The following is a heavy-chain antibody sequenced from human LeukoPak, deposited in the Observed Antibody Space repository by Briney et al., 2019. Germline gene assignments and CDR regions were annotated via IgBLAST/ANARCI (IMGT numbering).Heavy chain of an antibody. CDR1: GFTFTSSA. Sequence: SVKVSCKASGFTFTSSAMQWVRQARGQRLEWIGWIVVGSGNTNYAQKFQERVTITRDMSTSTAYMELSSLRSEDTAVYYCAALPGIVGAFDAFDIWGQGTMVTVSS. CDR3: AALPGIVGAFDAFDI. V-gene: IGHV1-58*02. J-gene: IGHJ3*02. D-gene: IGHD1-26*01. CDR2: IVVGSGNT.